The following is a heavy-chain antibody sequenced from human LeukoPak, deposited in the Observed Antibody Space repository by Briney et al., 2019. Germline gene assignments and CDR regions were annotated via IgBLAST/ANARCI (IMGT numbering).Heavy chain of an antibody. CDR1: GGSISSYY. V-gene: IGHV4-59*01. D-gene: IGHD2-2*01. J-gene: IGHJ5*02. CDR2: IYYSGST. Sequence: PSETLSLTCTVSGGSISSYYWSWIRQRPGKGLEWIGYIYYSGSTNYNPSLKSRVTISVDTSKNQFSLKLSSVTAADTAVYYCARGGNAGIVVVPAARHWFDPWGQGTLVTVSS. CDR3: ARGGNAGIVVVPAARHWFDP.